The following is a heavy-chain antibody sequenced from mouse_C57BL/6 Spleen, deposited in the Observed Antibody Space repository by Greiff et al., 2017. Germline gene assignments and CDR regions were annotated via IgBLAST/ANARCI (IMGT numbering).Heavy chain of an antibody. Sequence: QVQLQQSGAELVRPGASVKLSCKASGYTFTAYSINWVKQRPGQGLEWIARIYPGSGNSSYTEKFKGKATLTAANSSSTAYMQLSSLTSEDSAVYFSARSKLFYDGYPLYAMDYWGQGTSVTVSS. CDR1: GYTFTAYS. CDR2: IYPGSGNS. J-gene: IGHJ4*01. D-gene: IGHD2-3*01. CDR3: ARSKLFYDGYPLYAMDY. V-gene: IGHV1-76*01.